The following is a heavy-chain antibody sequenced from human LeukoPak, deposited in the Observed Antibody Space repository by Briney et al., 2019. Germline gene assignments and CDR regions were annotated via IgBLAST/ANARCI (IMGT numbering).Heavy chain of an antibody. Sequence: PSETLSLTCTVSGGSISSSSYYWVWIRQPPGKGLEWIGSIYYSGSTYYNPSLKSRFTISGDTSKNQFSLKLSYVTAADTAVYSCAAYCSSTSCLRNWFDPWGQGTLVTVSS. D-gene: IGHD2-2*01. CDR2: IYYSGST. CDR1: GGSISSSSYY. J-gene: IGHJ5*02. CDR3: AAYCSSTSCLRNWFDP. V-gene: IGHV4-39*01.